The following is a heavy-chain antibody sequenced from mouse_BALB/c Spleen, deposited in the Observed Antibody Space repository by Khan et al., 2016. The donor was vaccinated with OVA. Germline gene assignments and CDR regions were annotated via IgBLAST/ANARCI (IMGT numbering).Heavy chain of an antibody. CDR1: GFTFSDAW. Sequence: DVKLEESGGGLVQPGGSMKLSCAASGFTFSDAWMDWVRQSPEKGLEWVADIRSKTNTHATTYAESVKGRFTISRDDSKSSVYLQMNSLRAEDTGIYDCTARDNVLYYYAMDYWGQGTSVTVSS. CDR2: IRSKTNTHAT. D-gene: IGHD1-3*01. V-gene: IGHV6-6*01. J-gene: IGHJ4*01. CDR3: TARDNVLYYYAMDY.